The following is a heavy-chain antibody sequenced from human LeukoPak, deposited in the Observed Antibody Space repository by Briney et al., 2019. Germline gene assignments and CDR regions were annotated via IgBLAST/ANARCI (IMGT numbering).Heavy chain of an antibody. CDR1: GFTFTIYN. J-gene: IGHJ4*02. D-gene: IGHD1-1*01. CDR2: ISSSSSYI. V-gene: IGHV3-21*04. Sequence: PGGSLRLSCAASGFTFTIYNMNWVRQAPGKGLEWVSSISSSSSYIYYADSVKGRFTISRDNAKNSLYLQMNNLRADDTALYYCARRSINNWHDYWGQGTLVTVSS. CDR3: ARRSINNWHDY.